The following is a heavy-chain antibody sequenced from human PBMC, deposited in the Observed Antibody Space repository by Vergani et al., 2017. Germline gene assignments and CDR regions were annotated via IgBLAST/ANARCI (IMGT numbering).Heavy chain of an antibody. D-gene: IGHD6-19*01. V-gene: IGHV3-23*01. J-gene: IGHJ3*02. CDR2: LSASDRRT. CDR1: GFTFIMHA. Sequence: EVQLLESGGDLVQPGGSLRLSCAASGFTFIMHAMSWVRQAPGKGLEWVSTLSASDRRTHYADSVKGRFTISRDNSKNTLFLHMNSLRPEDTAVYYCAKVGRSEVAGTFGAFDIWGQGTMVTLSS. CDR3: AKVGRSEVAGTFGAFDI.